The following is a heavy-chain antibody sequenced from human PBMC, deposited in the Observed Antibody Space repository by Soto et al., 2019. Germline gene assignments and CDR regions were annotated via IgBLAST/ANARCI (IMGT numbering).Heavy chain of an antibody. V-gene: IGHV2-5*02. D-gene: IGHD6-13*01. CDR2: IYWDDDK. CDR1: GFSLSASGVG. J-gene: IGHJ5*02. CDR3: AHRRIAMTQNWFAP. Sequence: QITLKESGPTLVKPTQPLTLTCTFSGFSLSASGVGVGWIRQPPGKALEWLALIYWDDDKRYSPSLKSRLTITTDTSKKQVVLTMTNMDPADTATYYCAHRRIAMTQNWFAPWGQGTLVTVSS.